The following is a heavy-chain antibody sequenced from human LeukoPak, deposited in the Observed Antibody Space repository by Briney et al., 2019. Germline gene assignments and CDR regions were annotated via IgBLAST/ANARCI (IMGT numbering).Heavy chain of an antibody. Sequence: GGSLRLSCAASGFTVSSNYMSWVRQALGKGLEWVSVIYSGGSTYYADSVKGRFTISRDNSKNTLYLQMNSLRAEDTAVYYCARTGYYLQFDYWGQGTLVTVSS. CDR1: GFTVSSNY. CDR3: ARTGYYLQFDY. D-gene: IGHD1-26*01. V-gene: IGHV3-53*01. CDR2: IYSGGST. J-gene: IGHJ4*02.